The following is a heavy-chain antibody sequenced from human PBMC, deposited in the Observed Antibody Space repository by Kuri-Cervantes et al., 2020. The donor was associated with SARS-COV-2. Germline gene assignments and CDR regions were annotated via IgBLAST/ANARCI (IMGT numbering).Heavy chain of an antibody. CDR1: GFTFSSYS. J-gene: IGHJ4*02. CDR2: ISSSSSYI. CDR3: LVLCPEGVFIIRPPFDY. V-gene: IGHV3-21*04. D-gene: IGHD3-3*01. Sequence: GGSLRLSCAASGFTFSSYSMNWVRQAPGKGLEWVSSISSSSSYIYYADSVKGRFTTSRDNANNSLYLQMNSLRAEDMALCYSLVLCPEGVFIIRPPFDYWGQGTLVTVSS.